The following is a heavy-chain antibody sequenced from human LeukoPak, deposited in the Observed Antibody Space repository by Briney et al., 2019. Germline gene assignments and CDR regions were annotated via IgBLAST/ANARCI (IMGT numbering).Heavy chain of an antibody. CDR1: GGSISSGGYY. J-gene: IGHJ4*02. D-gene: IGHD3-22*01. Sequence: SETLSLTCTVSGGSISSGGYYWSWIRQHPGKGLEWIGYIYYSGSTYYNPSLKSRVTISVDTSKNQFSLKLSSVTAADTAVYYCARHYYYDSSGSKYYFDYWGQGTLVTVSS. V-gene: IGHV4-31*03. CDR3: ARHYYYDSSGSKYYFDY. CDR2: IYYSGST.